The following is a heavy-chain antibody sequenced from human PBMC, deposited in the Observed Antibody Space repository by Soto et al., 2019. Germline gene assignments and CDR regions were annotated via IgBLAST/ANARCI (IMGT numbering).Heavy chain of an antibody. J-gene: IGHJ6*02. CDR2: INPNSGGT. Sequence: ASLKVSCKASGYTFTGYYMHWVRQAPGQGLEWMGWINPNSGGTNYAQKFQGWVTMTRDTSISTAYMELSRLRSDDTAVYYCAREGYTASAIYYDGKDVSGQGTTVTVSS. CDR1: GYTFTGYY. CDR3: AREGYTASAIYYDGKDV. D-gene: IGHD5-18*01. V-gene: IGHV1-2*04.